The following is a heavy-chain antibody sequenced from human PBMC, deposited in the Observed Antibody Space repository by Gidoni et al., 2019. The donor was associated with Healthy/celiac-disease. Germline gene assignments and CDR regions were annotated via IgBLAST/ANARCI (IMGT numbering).Heavy chain of an antibody. V-gene: IGHV4-39*01. D-gene: IGHD3-10*01. J-gene: IGHJ6*03. CDR1: GCSISRSSYY. Sequence: QLQLQESGPGLVKPSETLSLPCTVSGCSISRSSYYWGWIRQPPGKGLEWIGSIYYSGSTYYNPSLKSRVTISVDTSKNQFSLKLSSVTAADTAVYYCASWPGGYMDVWGKGTTVTVSS. CDR3: ASWPGGYMDV. CDR2: IYYSGST.